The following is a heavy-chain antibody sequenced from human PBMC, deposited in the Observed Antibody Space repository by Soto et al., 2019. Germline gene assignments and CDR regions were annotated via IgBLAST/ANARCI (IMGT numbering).Heavy chain of an antibody. CDR2: INSDGSSA. Sequence: GGSLRLSCAASGFTFSNYWIHWVRQVPGKGLVWVSRINSDGSSADYADSVEGRFTISRDNAKNTFYLQMNSLRADDTGVYYCVGGMSGWSYWGQGTLVTVSS. J-gene: IGHJ4*02. CDR1: GFTFSNYW. D-gene: IGHD6-19*01. CDR3: VGGMSGWSY. V-gene: IGHV3-74*01.